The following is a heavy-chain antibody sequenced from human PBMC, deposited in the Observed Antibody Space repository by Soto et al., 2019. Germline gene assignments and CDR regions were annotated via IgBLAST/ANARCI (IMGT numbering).Heavy chain of an antibody. CDR3: ARFYGNAFDV. V-gene: IGHV4-30-4*01. CDR1: GGSISSDDYY. D-gene: IGHD3-10*01. J-gene: IGHJ3*01. CDR2: IHSSGSI. Sequence: SETLSLTCTVSGGSISSDDYYWSWIRQAPGRGLEWIGYIHSSGSIYYNPSLKSRATMSIDTAGNQFSLKVSSVTVADTAVYYCARFYGNAFDVWGRGTVVTVSS.